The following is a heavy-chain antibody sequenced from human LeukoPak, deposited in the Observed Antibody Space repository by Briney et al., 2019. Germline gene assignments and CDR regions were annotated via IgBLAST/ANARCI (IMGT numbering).Heavy chain of an antibody. CDR3: ARGVGYCSSTSCYTGSYLGY. CDR1: GYSFTSYW. D-gene: IGHD2-2*02. J-gene: IGHJ4*02. V-gene: IGHV5-51*01. CDR2: IYPGDSDT. Sequence: GESLKISCKGSGYSFTSYWIGWVRQMPGKGLEWMGIIYPGDSDTRYSPSFQGQVTISANKSISTAYLQWSSLKASDTAMYFCARGVGYCSSTSCYTGSYLGYWGQGTLVTVSS.